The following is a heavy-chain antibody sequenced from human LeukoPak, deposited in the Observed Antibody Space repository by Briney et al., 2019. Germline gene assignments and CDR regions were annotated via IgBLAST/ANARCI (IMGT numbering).Heavy chain of an antibody. CDR3: AKDMNSYGSGSSYNPWGPFDS. V-gene: IGHV3-9*01. CDR2: IAWNSGNT. J-gene: IGHJ4*02. Sequence: PGRSLRLSCAASGFTFDNYAMHWVRQAPGKGLEWVSGIAWNSGNTGFADSVKGRSTISRDNAENSLYLQMNSLTPEDTAFYFCAKDMNSYGSGSSYNPWGPFDSWGQGTLVTVSS. CDR1: GFTFDNYA. D-gene: IGHD3-10*01.